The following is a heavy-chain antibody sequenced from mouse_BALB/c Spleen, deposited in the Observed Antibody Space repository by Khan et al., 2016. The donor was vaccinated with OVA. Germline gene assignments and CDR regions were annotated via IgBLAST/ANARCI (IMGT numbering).Heavy chain of an antibody. D-gene: IGHD2-14*01. CDR2: IWGGGGT. CDR1: GFSLTRYN. Sequence: QVQLQQSGPGLVAPSQSLSITCTVSGFSLTRYNIHWVRQPPGKGLEWLGMIWGGGGTDYNSTLKSRLSTRKDNSQSQVLLKMNSLQTDDTAMYYCARAYYRSDGYYAMEYWGQGTSVTVSS. J-gene: IGHJ4*01. CDR3: ARAYYRSDGYYAMEY. V-gene: IGHV2-6-4*01.